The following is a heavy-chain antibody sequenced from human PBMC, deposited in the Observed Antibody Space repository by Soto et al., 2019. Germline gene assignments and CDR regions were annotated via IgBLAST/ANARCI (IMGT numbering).Heavy chain of an antibody. Sequence: VQLLESGGDLVQPGGSLRLSCVASGFILNNYAMSWVRQAPGKGLEWVSTIGGTDGDSDGVPWYEDSVKGRFTISRGRSANTLFLHMDKLGAQEPALYYRGERGPNRGAFDFWGQGTTVVVSS. CDR1: GFILNNYA. CDR3: GERGPNRGAFDF. D-gene: IGHD7-27*01. V-gene: IGHV3-23*01. CDR2: IGGTDGDSDGVP. J-gene: IGHJ3*01.